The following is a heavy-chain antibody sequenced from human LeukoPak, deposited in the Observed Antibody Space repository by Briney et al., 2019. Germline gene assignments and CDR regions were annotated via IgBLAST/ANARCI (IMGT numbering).Heavy chain of an antibody. V-gene: IGHV3-33*01. Sequence: SGRSLRLSCAASGFSFNTYGMHWVRQTPGKGLEWVAVIGFDGTNIKYGDFVKGRFSISRDNSENTLSLQMNSLRDEDTAVYYWARALQGGGRGNYFYGIDVWGEGTKVTVSS. J-gene: IGHJ6*04. CDR2: IGFDGTNI. CDR1: GFSFNTYG. D-gene: IGHD3-16*01. CDR3: ARALQGGGRGNYFYGIDV.